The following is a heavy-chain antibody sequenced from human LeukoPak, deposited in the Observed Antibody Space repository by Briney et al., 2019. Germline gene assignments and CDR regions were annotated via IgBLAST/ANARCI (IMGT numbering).Heavy chain of an antibody. Sequence: SQTLSLTCTVSGASFSSGDYYWSWIRQHPGKGLEWIGYIYYSGSSYPNPSLKSRVTMSVDTSKNQFSLKLSSVTAADTAVYYCARVLRALPEYHYYFDYWGQGTLVTVSS. D-gene: IGHD2/OR15-2a*01. CDR3: ARVLRALPEYHYYFDY. CDR2: IYYSGSS. V-gene: IGHV4-31*03. J-gene: IGHJ4*01. CDR1: GASFSSGDYY.